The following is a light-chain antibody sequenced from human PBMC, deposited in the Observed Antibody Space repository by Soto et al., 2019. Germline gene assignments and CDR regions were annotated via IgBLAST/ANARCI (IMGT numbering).Light chain of an antibody. CDR2: DAS. CDR3: QQRAGWPPT. V-gene: IGKV3-11*01. Sequence: EIVLTQSPATLSLSPGERATLSCRASQSINNYLAWYQQKPGQAPRLLISDASMRATGIPARFSGSGSGTDFTLTISSLEPEDFAVYFCQQRAGWPPTFGGGTKVDIK. J-gene: IGKJ4*01. CDR1: QSINNY.